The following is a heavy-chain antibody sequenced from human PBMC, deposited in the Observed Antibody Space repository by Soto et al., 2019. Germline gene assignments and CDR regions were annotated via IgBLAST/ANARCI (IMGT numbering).Heavy chain of an antibody. D-gene: IGHD1-26*01. CDR1: GYSFTSLD. Sequence: ASVKVSCKASGYSFTSLDIHWVRQTTGQGLEWMGWMQPSSGRTGYAQKFQGRVTMTRDTSINTAYMELSSLTSDDTAFYYCARGVTAGVDYWGQGTLVTVSS. J-gene: IGHJ4*02. V-gene: IGHV1-8*01. CDR3: ARGVTAGVDY. CDR2: MQPSSGRT.